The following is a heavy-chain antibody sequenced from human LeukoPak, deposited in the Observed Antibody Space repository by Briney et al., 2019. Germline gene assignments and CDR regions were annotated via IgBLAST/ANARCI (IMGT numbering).Heavy chain of an antibody. D-gene: IGHD1/OR15-1a*01. Sequence: GGSLRLSGVVSGFTFSSYWMSWVRQAPGKGLEWVANIRPDGSDEYYVDSVKGRFTISRDNAKNSLYLQMNSLRAEDTAVYYCAREGTDYWGQGTLVTVSS. V-gene: IGHV3-7*01. CDR3: AREGTDY. J-gene: IGHJ4*02. CDR2: IRPDGSDE. CDR1: GFTFSSYW.